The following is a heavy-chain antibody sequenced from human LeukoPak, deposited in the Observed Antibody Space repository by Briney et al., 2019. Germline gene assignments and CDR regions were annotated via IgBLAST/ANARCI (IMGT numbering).Heavy chain of an antibody. CDR2: ISAYNGNT. CDR3: ARVGYHCSGGWTIGV. CDR1: GYTFTSYG. J-gene: IGHJ6*04. Sequence: ASVKVSCKASGYTFTSYGISWVRQAPGQGLEWMGWISAYNGNTNYAQKLQGRVTMTTDTSTSTAYMELRSLRSDDTAVYYCARVGYHCSGGWTIGVLGKGNPGTGSP. D-gene: IGHD3-10*01. V-gene: IGHV1-18*01.